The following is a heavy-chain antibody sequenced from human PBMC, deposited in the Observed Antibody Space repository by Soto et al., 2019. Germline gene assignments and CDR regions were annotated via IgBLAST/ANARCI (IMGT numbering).Heavy chain of an antibody. CDR3: ARGYDSSGKVDY. CDR2: MNPNSGNT. V-gene: IGHV1-8*01. Sequence: QVQLVQSGAEVKKPGASVKVSCKASGYTFTSYDINWVRQATGQGLEWMGWMNPNSGNTGYAQKFQGRVTMTRNTSRSTAYMELSSLRSEDTAVYFCARGYDSSGKVDYWGQGTLVTVSS. CDR1: GYTFTSYD. J-gene: IGHJ4*02. D-gene: IGHD3-22*01.